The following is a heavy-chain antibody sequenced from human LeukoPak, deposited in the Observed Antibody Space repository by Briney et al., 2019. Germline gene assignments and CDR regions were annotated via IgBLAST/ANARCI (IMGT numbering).Heavy chain of an antibody. V-gene: IGHV3-30*18. Sequence: GGSLRLSCAASGFTFSSYGMHWVRQAPGKGLEWVAVISYDGSNKYYADSVKGRFTISRDNSKNTLYLQMNSLRAEDTAVYYCANNWNCLDYWGQGTLVTVSS. CDR1: GFTFSSYG. CDR3: ANNWNCLDY. J-gene: IGHJ4*02. CDR2: ISYDGSNK. D-gene: IGHD1-7*01.